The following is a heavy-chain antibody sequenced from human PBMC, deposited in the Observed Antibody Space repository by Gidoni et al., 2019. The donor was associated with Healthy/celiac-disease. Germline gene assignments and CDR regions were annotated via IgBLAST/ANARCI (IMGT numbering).Heavy chain of an antibody. CDR1: GGSISSSSYY. J-gene: IGHJ4*02. CDR3: ARHTGDYAEDY. Sequence: QLQLQESGPGLVKPSETLSLTCTVSGGSISSSSYYWGWIRQPPGKGLEWIGSIYYSGSTYYNPSLKSRVTISVDTSKNQFSLKLSSVTAADTAVYYCARHTGDYAEDYWGQGTLVTVSS. D-gene: IGHD4-17*01. CDR2: IYYSGST. V-gene: IGHV4-39*01.